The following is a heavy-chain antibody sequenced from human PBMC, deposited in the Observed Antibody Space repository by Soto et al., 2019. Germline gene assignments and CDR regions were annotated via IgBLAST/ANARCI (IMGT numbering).Heavy chain of an antibody. CDR2: INHSGTT. V-gene: IGHV4-34*01. D-gene: IGHD4-17*01. Sequence: PSETLSLTCAVFSDSFSTYYWTWMRQPPGKGLEWIGEINHSGTTNYNPSLKSRVTMSVDTSKKQFSLKLRSVTAADTAIYYCARGISHNYGWFDPWGQGTQVTVSS. CDR1: SDSFSTYY. J-gene: IGHJ5*02. CDR3: ARGISHNYGWFDP.